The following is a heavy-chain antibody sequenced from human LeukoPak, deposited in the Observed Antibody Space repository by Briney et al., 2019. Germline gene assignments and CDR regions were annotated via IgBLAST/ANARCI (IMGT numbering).Heavy chain of an antibody. J-gene: IGHJ4*02. V-gene: IGHV3-33*06. CDR1: GFTFSTYG. D-gene: IGHD3-9*01. CDR3: AKAEGYDILTGLDY. CDR2: IWHDGSNK. Sequence: PGGSLRLSCAASGFTFSTYGIHWVRQAPGKGLEWVAVIWHDGSNKYYADSVKGRFTISRDNSKNTLYLQMNSLRTEDTAVYYCAKAEGYDILTGLDYWGQGTLVTVSS.